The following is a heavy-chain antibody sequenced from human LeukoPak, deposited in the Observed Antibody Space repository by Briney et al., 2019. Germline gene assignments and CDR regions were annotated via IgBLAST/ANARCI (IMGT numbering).Heavy chain of an antibody. CDR2: IYPPTGGT. CDR1: GYTFTAYH. CDR3: VRENWYYDH. V-gene: IGHV1-2*02. D-gene: IGHD3-16*01. Sequence: SVKVSCKTSGYTFTAYHVHWVRQAPGQGLEFMGWIYPPTGGTVLAEKFQGRVTMTRDTSITTAYMELSGLTFDDTAVYYCVRENWYYDHWGQGTLVTVSS. J-gene: IGHJ4*02.